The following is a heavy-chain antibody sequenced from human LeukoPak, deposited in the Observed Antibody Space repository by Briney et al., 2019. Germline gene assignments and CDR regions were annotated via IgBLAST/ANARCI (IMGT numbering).Heavy chain of an antibody. CDR3: ARDGEMVGIDY. V-gene: IGHV3-21*01. D-gene: IGHD5-24*01. CDR2: IISSRSYK. Sequence: GGSLKLSCAASGFTFSSYSMNWVGQPPGKGLEWVSAIISSRSYKYYADSVKGRFTFSRDNAKNPLYLQMNSMRAEDTAVYYCARDGEMVGIDYWGQGTLVTVSS. CDR1: GFTFSSYS. J-gene: IGHJ4*02.